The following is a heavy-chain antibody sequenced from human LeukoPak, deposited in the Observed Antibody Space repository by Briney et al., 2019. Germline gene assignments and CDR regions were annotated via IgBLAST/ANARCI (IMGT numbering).Heavy chain of an antibody. CDR3: AKGYYYDSSGYCSPVY. CDR2: ISYDGSNK. D-gene: IGHD3-22*01. J-gene: IGHJ4*02. V-gene: IGHV3-30*18. CDR1: GFTFSSYS. Sequence: GGSLRLSCAASGFTFSSYSMHWVRQAPGKGLEWVAVISYDGSNKYYADSVKGRFTISRDNSKNTLYLQMNSLRAEDTAVYYCAKGYYYDSSGYCSPVYWGQGTLVTVSS.